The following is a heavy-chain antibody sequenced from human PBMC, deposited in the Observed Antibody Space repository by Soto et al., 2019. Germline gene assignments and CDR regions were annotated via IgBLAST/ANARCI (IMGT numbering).Heavy chain of an antibody. J-gene: IGHJ4*02. CDR1: GFTXSSNF. Sequence: GGSLRLSCAASGFTXSSNFMSWVRQAPGKGLEWVSVIYSGGSTYYADSVKGRFTISRDNSKNTLYLQMNSLRAEDTAVYYCAYSSTPFAYWGQGTLVTVSS. CDR3: AYSSTPFAY. CDR2: IYSGGST. V-gene: IGHV3-53*01. D-gene: IGHD6-13*01.